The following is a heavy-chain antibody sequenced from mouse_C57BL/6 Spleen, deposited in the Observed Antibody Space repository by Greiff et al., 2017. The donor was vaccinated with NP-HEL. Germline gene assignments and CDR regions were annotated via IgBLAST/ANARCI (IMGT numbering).Heavy chain of an antibody. CDR2: IHPSASAT. Sequence: QVQLQQPGAELVKPGASVKVSCKASGYTFTSYWMHWVKQRPGQGLEWIGRIHPSASATNYNQKFKGKATLTVDKSSSTAYMQLSSLTSEDSAVYYCGMGYDGSFWYFDVWGTGTTVTVSS. CDR1: GYTFTSYW. V-gene: IGHV1-74*01. CDR3: GMGYDGSFWYFDV. D-gene: IGHD1-1*01. J-gene: IGHJ1*03.